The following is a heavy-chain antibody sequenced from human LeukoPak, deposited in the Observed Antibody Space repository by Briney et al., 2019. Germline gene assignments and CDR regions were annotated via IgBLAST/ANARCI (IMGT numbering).Heavy chain of an antibody. Sequence: GSMRLSCAASGLAFSAYKMPWVRQAPRKGLVWVSRISTDGYTTDYADFVQGRFTISRDNAKNSLYLQMNSLRAEDTAVYYCAADFWSPFDYWGQGTLVTVSS. CDR2: ISTDGYTT. CDR3: AADFWSPFDY. CDR1: GLAFSAYK. V-gene: IGHV3-74*01. D-gene: IGHD3-3*01. J-gene: IGHJ4*02.